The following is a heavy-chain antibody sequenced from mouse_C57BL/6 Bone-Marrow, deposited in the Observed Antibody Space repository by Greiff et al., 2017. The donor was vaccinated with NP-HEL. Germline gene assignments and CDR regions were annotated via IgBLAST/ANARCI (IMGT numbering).Heavy chain of an antibody. CDR1: GYTFTDYE. J-gene: IGHJ4*01. CDR2: IDPETGGT. Sequence: VKLMESGAELVRPGASVTLSCKASGYTFTDYEMHWVKQTPVHGLEWIGAIDPETGGTAYNQKFKGKAILTADKSSSTAYMELRSLTSEDSAVYYCTRLLWPYYYAMDYWGQGTSVTVSS. V-gene: IGHV1-15*01. CDR3: TRLLWPYYYAMDY. D-gene: IGHD1-1*02.